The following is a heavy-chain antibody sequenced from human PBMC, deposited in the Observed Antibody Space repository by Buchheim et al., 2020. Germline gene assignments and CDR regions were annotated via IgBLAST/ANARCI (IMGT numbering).Heavy chain of an antibody. CDR2: IYTSGST. CDR1: GGSISSGSYY. V-gene: IGHV4-61*02. D-gene: IGHD2-15*01. J-gene: IGHJ6*02. CDR3: AREGPYCSGGSCYTYGMDV. Sequence: QVQLQESGPGLVKPSQTLSLTCTVSGGSISSGSYYWSWIRQPAGKGLDWIGRIYTSGSTNYNPSLQIRVTISVYTSNNQFSLKLSSVTAADTAVYYCAREGPYCSGGSCYTYGMDVWGQGTT.